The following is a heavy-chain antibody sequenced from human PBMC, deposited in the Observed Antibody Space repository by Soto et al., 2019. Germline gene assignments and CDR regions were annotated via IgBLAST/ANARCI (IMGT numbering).Heavy chain of an antibody. D-gene: IGHD5-18*01. V-gene: IGHV4-34*01. Sequence: SETLSLTWAVDGGYFSCYYWSWLRPPPGKGLEWIGEINHSGSTNYNPSLKSRVTISVDTSKNQFSLKLSSVTAADTAVYYCARKSVTDYYYGRDVWGQGTTVTVSS. CDR1: GGYFSCYY. CDR2: INHSGST. CDR3: ARKSVTDYYYGRDV. J-gene: IGHJ6*02.